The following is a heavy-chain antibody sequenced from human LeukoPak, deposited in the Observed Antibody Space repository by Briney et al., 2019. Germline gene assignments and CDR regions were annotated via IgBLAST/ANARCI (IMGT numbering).Heavy chain of an antibody. CDR1: GGSFSGYY. V-gene: IGHV4-34*01. Sequence: SETLSLTCAVYGGSFSGYYWSWIRQPPGKGLEWIGEINHSGSTNYNPSLKGRVTISVDTSKNQFSLKLSSVTAADTAVYYCALGFHDVWELWGQGTLVTVSS. CDR2: INHSGST. J-gene: IGHJ1*01. D-gene: IGHD1-26*01. CDR3: ALGFHDVWEL.